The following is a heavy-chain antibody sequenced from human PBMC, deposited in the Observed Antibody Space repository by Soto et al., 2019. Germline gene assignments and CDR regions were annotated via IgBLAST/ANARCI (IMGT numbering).Heavy chain of an antibody. Sequence: QVQLVQSGAEVKKPGASVKVSCKASGYTFTSYGISWVRQAPGQGLEWMGWISAYNGNTKYAQKLQGRVTTTTDTSTSTAYMELRSLRSDATAVYYCARDLGGSYYAPVDYWGQGTLVTASS. CDR2: ISAYNGNT. J-gene: IGHJ4*02. V-gene: IGHV1-18*01. CDR3: ARDLGGSYYAPVDY. D-gene: IGHD1-26*01. CDR1: GYTFTSYG.